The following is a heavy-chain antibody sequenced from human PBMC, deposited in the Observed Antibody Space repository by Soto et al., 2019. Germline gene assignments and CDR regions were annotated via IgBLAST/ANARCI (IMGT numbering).Heavy chain of an antibody. D-gene: IGHD4-17*01. CDR2: LYWDDDR. CDR1: GFSLSTNGVG. Sequence: QITLKESGPTLVKPTQTLTLTCSFSGFSLSTNGVGVGWIRQPPGKALEWLSVLYWDDDRRYSPSLRSRLTITKDTSKNQVVLTMTNMDPVDTATYYCAHMTRMAYGDYPYGFWGQGTLVTVSS. V-gene: IGHV2-5*02. J-gene: IGHJ4*02. CDR3: AHMTRMAYGDYPYGF.